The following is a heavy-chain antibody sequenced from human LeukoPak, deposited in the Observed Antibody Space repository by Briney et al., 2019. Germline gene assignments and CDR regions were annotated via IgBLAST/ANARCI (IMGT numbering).Heavy chain of an antibody. V-gene: IGHV3-11*04. CDR1: GFTFSDYY. Sequence: KPGGSLRLSCAASGFTFSDYYMSWIRQAPGKGLECVSYISSSSSTIYYADSVKGRFTISRDNAKNSLYLQMNSLRAEDTAVYYCARGPSGNDFWSGYRTDAFDIWGQGTMVTVSS. CDR3: ARGPSGNDFWSGYRTDAFDI. D-gene: IGHD3-3*01. CDR2: ISSSSSTI. J-gene: IGHJ3*02.